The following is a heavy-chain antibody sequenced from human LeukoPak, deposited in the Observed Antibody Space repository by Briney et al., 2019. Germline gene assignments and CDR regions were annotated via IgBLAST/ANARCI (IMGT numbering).Heavy chain of an antibody. CDR3: AKAPDYGDYYFHY. D-gene: IGHD4-17*01. Sequence: SGGSLRLSCAASGFTFSIYGMHWVRQAPGKGLEWVAVIWYDGSNKYYADSVKGRFTISRDNSKNTVYLQMNSLRAEDTAVYYCAKAPDYGDYYFHYWGQGTLVTVSS. CDR1: GFTFSIYG. J-gene: IGHJ4*02. V-gene: IGHV3-33*06. CDR2: IWYDGSNK.